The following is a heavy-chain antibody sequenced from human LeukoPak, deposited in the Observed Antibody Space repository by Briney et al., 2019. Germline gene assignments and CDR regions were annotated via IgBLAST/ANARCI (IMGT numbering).Heavy chain of an antibody. D-gene: IGHD5-24*01. J-gene: IGHJ4*02. Sequence: SETLSLTCTISGGSISAYYWSWIRQPPGKGLEWIGYIYTSGSTNYNPSLKSRVTISVDTSKNQFSLKLSSVTAADTAVYYCARGIWSEMATNYFDYWGQGTLVTVSS. CDR1: GGSISAYY. CDR3: ARGIWSEMATNYFDY. CDR2: IYTSGST. V-gene: IGHV4-4*09.